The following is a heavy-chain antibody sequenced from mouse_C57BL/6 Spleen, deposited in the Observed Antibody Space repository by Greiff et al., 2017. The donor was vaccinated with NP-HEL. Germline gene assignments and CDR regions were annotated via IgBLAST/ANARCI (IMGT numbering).Heavy chain of an antibody. V-gene: IGHV1-69*01. CDR2: IDPSDSYT. CDR1: GYTFTSYW. D-gene: IGHD4-1*01. CDR3: ARKGLGHAMDY. Sequence: QVQLQQPGAELVMPGASVKLSCKASGYTFTSYWMHWVKQRPGQGLEWIGEIDPSDSYTNYNQKFKGKSTLTVDKSSSTAYMQLSSLTSEDSAVYYCARKGLGHAMDYWGQGTSVTVSS. J-gene: IGHJ4*01.